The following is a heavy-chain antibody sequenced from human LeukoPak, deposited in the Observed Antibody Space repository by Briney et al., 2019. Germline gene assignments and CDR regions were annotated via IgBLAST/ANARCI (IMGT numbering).Heavy chain of an antibody. CDR3: AREWGYGSSWYYFDY. V-gene: IGHV4-59*12. CDR2: IYYSGST. Sequence: KPSETLSLTCTVSGGSISSYYWSWIRQPPGKGLEWIGYIYYSGSTNYNPSLKGRVTMSVDTSKNQFSLKLSSVTAADTAVYYCAREWGYGSSWYYFDYWGQGTLVTVSS. D-gene: IGHD6-13*01. CDR1: GGSISSYY. J-gene: IGHJ4*02.